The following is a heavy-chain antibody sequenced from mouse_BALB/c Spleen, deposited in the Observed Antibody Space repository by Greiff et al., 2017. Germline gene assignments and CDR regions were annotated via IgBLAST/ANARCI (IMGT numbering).Heavy chain of an antibody. J-gene: IGHJ4*01. D-gene: IGHD2-14*01. V-gene: IGHV2-2*02. CDR1: GFSLTSYG. CDR3: ASVSAYYRYDGDYYAMDY. Sequence: VQLQQSGPGLVQPSQSLSITCTVSGFSLTSYGVHWVRQSPGQGLEWLGVIWSGGSTDYNAAFISRLSISKDNSKSQVFFKMNSLQANDTAIYYCASVSAYYRYDGDYYAMDYWGQGTSVTVSS. CDR2: IWSGGST.